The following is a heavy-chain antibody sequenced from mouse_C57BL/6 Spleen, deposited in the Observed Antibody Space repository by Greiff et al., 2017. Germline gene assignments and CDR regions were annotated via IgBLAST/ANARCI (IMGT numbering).Heavy chain of an antibody. CDR1: GYTFTSYW. J-gene: IGHJ2*01. CDR3: ARRRTHYFDY. Sequence: QVQLQQPGAELVMPGASVKLSCKASGYTFTSYWMHWVKQRPGQGLEWIGEIDPSDSYTNYNQKFKGKSTLTVDKSSSTAYMQLSSLTSEDSAVYYCARRRTHYFDYWGQGTTLTVSS. V-gene: IGHV1-69*01. CDR2: IDPSDSYT.